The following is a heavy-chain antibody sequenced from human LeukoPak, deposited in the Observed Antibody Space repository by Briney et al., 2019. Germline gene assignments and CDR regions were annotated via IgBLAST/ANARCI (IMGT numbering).Heavy chain of an antibody. V-gene: IGHV4-38-2*01. CDR3: ARNDSSGYFDY. Sequence: SETLSLTCAVSDYSISSGNYWGWIRQPPGKGLEWIGSVYHSGSTHYSPSLKSRVTIAVDTSKNQFSLKLSSVTAADTAVYYCARNDSSGYFDYWGQGTLVTVPS. CDR1: DYSISSGNY. D-gene: IGHD3-22*01. J-gene: IGHJ4*02. CDR2: VYHSGST.